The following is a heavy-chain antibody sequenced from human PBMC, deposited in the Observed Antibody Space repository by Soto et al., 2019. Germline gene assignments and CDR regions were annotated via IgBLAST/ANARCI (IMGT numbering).Heavy chain of an antibody. V-gene: IGHV4-39*01. D-gene: IGHD2-15*01. J-gene: IGHJ3*02. CDR3: ASPTRGYCSGGSCYSGNAFDI. Sequence: SETLSLTCTVSGGSISSSSYYWGWIRQPPGKGLEWIGSIYYSGSTYYNPSLKSRVTISVDTSKNQFSLKLSSVTAADTAVYYCASPTRGYCSGGSCYSGNAFDIWGQGTMVTVSS. CDR1: GGSISSSSYY. CDR2: IYYSGST.